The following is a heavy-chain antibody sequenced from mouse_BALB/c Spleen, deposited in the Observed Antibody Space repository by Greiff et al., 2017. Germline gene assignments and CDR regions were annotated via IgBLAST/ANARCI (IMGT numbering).Heavy chain of an antibody. J-gene: IGHJ4*01. CDR1: GFTFSSFG. V-gene: IGHV5-17*02. CDR2: ISSGSSTI. D-gene: IGHD1-1*01. Sequence: EVHLVESGGGLVQPGGSRKLPCAASGFTFSSFGMHWVRQAPEKGLEWVAYISSGSSTIYYADTVKGRFTISRDNPKNTLFLQMTSLRSEDTAMYYCARSPYYYGSSYAMDYWGQGTSVTVSS. CDR3: ARSPYYYGSSYAMDY.